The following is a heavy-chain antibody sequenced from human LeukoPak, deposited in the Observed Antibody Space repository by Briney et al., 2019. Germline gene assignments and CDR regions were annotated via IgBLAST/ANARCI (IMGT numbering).Heavy chain of an antibody. CDR3: ARHDRAGYYMDV. V-gene: IGHV4-39*01. CDR2: INYSGST. Sequence: PSETLSLTCTVSGGSISSSSYYWGWIRQPPGTGPEWIGNINYSGSTYYNPSLKCRVTISVDTSKKQFSLKLTSATAADTAVYYCARHDRAGYYMDVWGKGTTVTVSS. J-gene: IGHJ6*03. D-gene: IGHD3-22*01. CDR1: GGSISSSSYY.